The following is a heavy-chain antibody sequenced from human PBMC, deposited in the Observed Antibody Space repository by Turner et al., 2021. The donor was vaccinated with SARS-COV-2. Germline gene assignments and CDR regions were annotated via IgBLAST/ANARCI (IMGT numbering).Heavy chain of an antibody. Sequence: QVQLVQSGAEVTKPGASVQVSCMASGYTFTDYIIHWVRQAPGQGLEWMGCINPNGATSYAQRFQGRCIMTRDTSISTAYMDLSRLISDDTALYYCARGLAAGTSWFDPWGQGTLVTVSS. CDR1: GYTFTDYI. D-gene: IGHD6-25*01. CDR2: INPNGAT. V-gene: IGHV1-2*02. J-gene: IGHJ5*02. CDR3: ARGLAAGTSWFDP.